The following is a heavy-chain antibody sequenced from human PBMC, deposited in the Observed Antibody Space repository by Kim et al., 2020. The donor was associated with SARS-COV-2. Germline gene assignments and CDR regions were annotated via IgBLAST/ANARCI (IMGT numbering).Heavy chain of an antibody. V-gene: IGHV4-31*03. CDR1: GGSISSGGYY. D-gene: IGHD5-12*01. Sequence: SETLSLTCTVSGGSISSGGYYWSWIRQHPGKGLEWIGYIYYSGSTYYNPSLKSRVTISVDTSKNQFSLKLSSVTAADTAVYYCARGRPFSGYGFDYWAQGTLVTVSS. CDR2: IYYSGST. CDR3: ARGRPFSGYGFDY. J-gene: IGHJ4*02.